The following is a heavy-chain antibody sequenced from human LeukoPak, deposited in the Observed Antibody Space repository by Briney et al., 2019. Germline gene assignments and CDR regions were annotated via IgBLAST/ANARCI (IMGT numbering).Heavy chain of an antibody. CDR1: GYTFTSYY. D-gene: IGHD2-2*01. CDR2: INPRDGSI. V-gene: IGHV1-46*01. J-gene: IGHJ5*02. CDR3: ARDACSSTICQAGGNWFDP. Sequence: GASVKVSCKASGYTFTSYYMHWVRQAPGQGLEWMGIINPRDGSISYAQKFQGRVTMTRDTSTSTVYMELSSLRSEDTAVYFCARDACSSTICQAGGNWFDPWGQGTLVIVS.